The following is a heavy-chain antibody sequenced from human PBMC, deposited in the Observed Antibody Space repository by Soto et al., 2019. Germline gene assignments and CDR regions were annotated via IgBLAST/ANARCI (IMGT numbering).Heavy chain of an antibody. Sequence: SETLSLTCTVSGGSISSSSYYWGWIRQPPGKGLEWIGSIYYSGSTYYNPSLKSRVTISVDTSKNQFSLKLSSVTAADTAVYYCARIGYDFWSGKLGSDYWGQGTLVTVSS. V-gene: IGHV4-39*01. CDR3: ARIGYDFWSGKLGSDY. CDR1: GGSISSSSYY. D-gene: IGHD3-3*01. J-gene: IGHJ4*02. CDR2: IYYSGST.